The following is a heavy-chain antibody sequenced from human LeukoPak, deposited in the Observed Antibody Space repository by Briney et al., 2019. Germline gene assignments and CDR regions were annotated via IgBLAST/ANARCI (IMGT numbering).Heavy chain of an antibody. J-gene: IGHJ4*02. Sequence: PGGSLRLSCAASGFTFSSYAMSWVRQAPGKGLEWVSAISGSGDSTYYADSVKGRFTISRDNSKNTLYLQMNSLRAEDTAVYYCAKVRRAIRASLNDDEEYFDYWGQGTLVTVSS. CDR3: AKVRRAIRASLNDDEEYFDY. V-gene: IGHV3-23*01. CDR2: ISGSGDST. D-gene: IGHD1-1*01. CDR1: GFTFSSYA.